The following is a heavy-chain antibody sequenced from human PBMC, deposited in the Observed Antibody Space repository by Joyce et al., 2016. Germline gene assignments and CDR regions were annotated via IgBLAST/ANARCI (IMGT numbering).Heavy chain of an antibody. D-gene: IGHD1-1*01. CDR2: TDYRSKWYS. Sequence: QVQLQQSGPGLVKPSQTLSLTCAISGDSVFSNSAAWNWIRQSPSRGLEGLGRTDYRSKWYSDYGVAVRGRITINPDTSKNQFSLRLKSVTPEDTAVYYCARDLPRATTGTRSFDYWGQGALVTVSS. CDR3: ARDLPRATTGTRSFDY. J-gene: IGHJ4*02. CDR1: GDSVFSNSAA. V-gene: IGHV6-1*01.